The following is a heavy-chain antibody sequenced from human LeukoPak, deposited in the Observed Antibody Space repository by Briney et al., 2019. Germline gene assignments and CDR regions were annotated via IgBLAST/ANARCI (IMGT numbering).Heavy chain of an antibody. V-gene: IGHV4-38-2*02. CDR2: IAHIGST. CDR1: GYSISNGYN. J-gene: IGHJ5*02. CDR3: ARTYINFSNYFDP. Sequence: PSETLSLTCTVSGYSISNGYNWGWVRQPPGKGLECIGSIAHIGSTYYIPSLESRVTISLDTSMNQFSLELRSVTAADTAVYYCARTYINFSNYFDPWGQGTLVTVSS. D-gene: IGHD4-11*01.